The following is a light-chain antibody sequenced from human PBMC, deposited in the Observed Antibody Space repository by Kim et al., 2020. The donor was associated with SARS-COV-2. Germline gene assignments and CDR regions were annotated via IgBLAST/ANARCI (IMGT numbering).Light chain of an antibody. Sequence: ASEGDRVTLSCRASQSISSWLAWYQQKPGKAPNLLIYKASSLESGVPSRFSGSGSGTEFTLTVSSLQPDDFATYYCQQYNSYPWTFGQGTKVDIK. CDR3: QQYNSYPWT. CDR2: KAS. CDR1: QSISSW. V-gene: IGKV1-5*03. J-gene: IGKJ1*01.